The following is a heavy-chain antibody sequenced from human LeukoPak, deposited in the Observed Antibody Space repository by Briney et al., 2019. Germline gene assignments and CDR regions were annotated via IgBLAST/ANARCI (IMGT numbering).Heavy chain of an antibody. J-gene: IGHJ4*02. V-gene: IGHV4-38-2*02. CDR3: ARVSPTVVGATGSVLFDY. Sequence: PSETLSLTCTVSGYSISSGYYWGWIRQPPGKGLEWIGSIYHSGSTYYNPSLKSRVTISVGTSKNQFSLKLSSVTAADTAVYYCARVSPTVVGATGSVLFDYWGQGTLVTVSS. CDR2: IYHSGST. CDR1: GYSISSGYY. D-gene: IGHD1-26*01.